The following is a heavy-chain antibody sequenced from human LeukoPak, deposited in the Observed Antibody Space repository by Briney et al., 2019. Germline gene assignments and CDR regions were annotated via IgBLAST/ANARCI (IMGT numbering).Heavy chain of an antibody. CDR1: GFTFSSYA. CDR3: ARDRSGYYYGMDV. D-gene: IGHD3-10*01. J-gene: IGHJ6*02. Sequence: RPGGSLRLSCAASGFTFSSYAMHWVRQAPGKGLEWVAVISYDGSNKYYADSVKGRFTISRDNSKNTLYLQMNSLRAEDTAVYYCARDRSGYYYGMDVWGQGTTVTVSS. CDR2: ISYDGSNK. V-gene: IGHV3-30*04.